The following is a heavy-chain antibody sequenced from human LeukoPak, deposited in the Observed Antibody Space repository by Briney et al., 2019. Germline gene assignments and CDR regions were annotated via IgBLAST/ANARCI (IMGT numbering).Heavy chain of an antibody. V-gene: IGHV3-21*01. D-gene: IGHD3-10*01. CDR2: ISRGTDHI. Sequence: PGGSLRLSCAASGFTFSNYVMSWVRQAPGKGLEWVSSISRGTDHIYYADSVKGRFTISRDNAKNSLYLQMNSLRAEDTAVYYCAADSEFDITASFDFWGQGTLVTVSS. CDR3: AADSEFDITASFDF. CDR1: GFTFSNYV. J-gene: IGHJ4*02.